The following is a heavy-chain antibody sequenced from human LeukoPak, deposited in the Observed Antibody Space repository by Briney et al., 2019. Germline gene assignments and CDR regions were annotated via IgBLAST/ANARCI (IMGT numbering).Heavy chain of an antibody. CDR1: RFTLSNYW. D-gene: IGHD6-19*01. V-gene: IGHV3-7*01. CDR2: IKQDGSEA. CDR3: ARQRGSGCLDY. Sequence: GGSLRLSCAASRFTLSNYWMSWVRQAPGKGLEWVANIKQDGSEAYYVDSVKGRFTISRDNAKNSLSLQMNSLRAEDTAVYYCARQRGSGCLDYWGQGTLVTVSS. J-gene: IGHJ4*02.